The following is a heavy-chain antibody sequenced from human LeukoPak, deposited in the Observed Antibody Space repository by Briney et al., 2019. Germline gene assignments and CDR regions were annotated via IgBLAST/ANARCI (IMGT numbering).Heavy chain of an antibody. D-gene: IGHD3-10*01. J-gene: IGHJ5*02. CDR1: GYTFTSYD. V-gene: IGHV1-8*03. CDR3: ARVRVTMVRGVPYNWFDP. CDR2: MNPNSGNT. Sequence: RASVKVSCKASGYTFTSYDINWVRQATGQGLEWMGWMNPNSGNTGYAQKFQGRVTITRNTSISTAYMELSSLRSEDTAVYYCARVRVTMVRGVPYNWFDPWGQGTLVTVSS.